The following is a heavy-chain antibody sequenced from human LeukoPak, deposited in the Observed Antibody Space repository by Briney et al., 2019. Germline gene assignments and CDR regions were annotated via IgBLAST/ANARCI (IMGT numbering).Heavy chain of an antibody. CDR3: AKSGVAGTYDAFDI. D-gene: IGHD6-19*01. CDR2: ISATGGST. CDR1: GFTFSDYA. Sequence: GGSLRLSCAASGFTFSDYAMAWVRQAPGKGLEWVSPISATGGSTYYADSVKGRFTISRDNSKNTLYLQMNSLRAEDTAVYYCAKSGVAGTYDAFDIWGQGTMVTVSS. V-gene: IGHV3-23*01. J-gene: IGHJ3*02.